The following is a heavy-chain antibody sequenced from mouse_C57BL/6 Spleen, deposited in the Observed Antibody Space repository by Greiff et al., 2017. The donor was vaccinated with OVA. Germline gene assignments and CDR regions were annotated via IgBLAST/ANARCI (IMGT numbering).Heavy chain of an antibody. V-gene: IGHV5-17*01. J-gene: IGHJ4*01. Sequence: EVKLVESGGGLVKPGGSLKLSCAASGFTFSDYGMHWVRQAPEKGLEWVAYISSGSSNIYYADTVKGRFTLSRDNAKNTLFLQMTSLRSEDTAMYYCAVAYSYYAMDYWGQGTSVTVSS. CDR1: GFTFSDYG. CDR3: AVAYSYYAMDY. CDR2: ISSGSSNI. D-gene: IGHD2-10*01.